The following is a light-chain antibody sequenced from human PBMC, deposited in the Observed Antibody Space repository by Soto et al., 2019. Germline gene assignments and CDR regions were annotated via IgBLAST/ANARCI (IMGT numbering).Light chain of an antibody. CDR3: QQYTDRPRT. CDR1: QSVSSSY. J-gene: IGKJ1*01. CDR2: GAS. Sequence: EIVLTQSQGNLSLSPGDRATLSCLASQSVSSSYLAWYQQKPGQAPRLLIYGASSRATGIPDRFSGSGSGTEFTLTISGLQSEDFAVYFCQQYTDRPRTFGQGTKVDI. V-gene: IGKV3-20*01.